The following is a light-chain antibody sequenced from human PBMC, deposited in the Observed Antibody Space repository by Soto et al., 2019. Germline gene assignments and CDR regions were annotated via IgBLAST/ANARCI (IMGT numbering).Light chain of an antibody. J-gene: IGKJ1*01. CDR3: QQYGSSPWT. CDR2: GAS. CDR1: QSVSSSY. Sequence: EIVLPQSPATLSLSPGARAPLSCRASQSVSSSYLAWYQQKPGQAPRLLIYGASSRATGIPDRFSGSGSGTDFTLTISRLEPEEFAVYYCQQYGSSPWTVGRGTKVDIK. V-gene: IGKV3-20*01.